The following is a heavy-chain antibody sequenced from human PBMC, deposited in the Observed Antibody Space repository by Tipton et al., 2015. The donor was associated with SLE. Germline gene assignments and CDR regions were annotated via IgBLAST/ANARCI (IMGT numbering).Heavy chain of an antibody. Sequence: TLSLTCAVYGGSFSGYYWSWIRQPPGKGLEWIGEMDHSGITNYNPSLKSRVTISVETSKNHFSLTLTSVSAADTAVYYCARQHYYDSRGYWVDAFDVWGQGTMVTVSS. CDR1: GGSFSGYY. J-gene: IGHJ3*01. D-gene: IGHD3-22*01. CDR2: MDHSGIT. V-gene: IGHV4-34*01. CDR3: ARQHYYDSRGYWVDAFDV.